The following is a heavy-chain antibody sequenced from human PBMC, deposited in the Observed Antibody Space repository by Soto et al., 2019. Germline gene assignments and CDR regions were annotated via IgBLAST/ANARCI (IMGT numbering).Heavy chain of an antibody. CDR1: GFTFSSYA. V-gene: IGHV3-30-3*01. D-gene: IGHD3-22*01. J-gene: IGHJ4*02. CDR2: ISYDGSNK. CDR3: ARDAYYDSSGYLPQYYFDY. Sequence: GGSLRLSCAASGFTFSSYAMHWVRQAPGKGLEWVAVISYDGSNKYYADSVKGRFTISRDNSKNTLYLQMNSLRAEDTAVYYCARDAYYDSSGYLPQYYFDYWGQGTLVTVS.